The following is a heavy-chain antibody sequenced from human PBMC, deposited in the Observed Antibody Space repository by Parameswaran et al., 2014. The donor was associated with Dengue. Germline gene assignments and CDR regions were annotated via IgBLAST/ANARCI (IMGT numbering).Heavy chain of an antibody. D-gene: IGHD3-10*01. CDR2: IKQDGSET. Sequence: RWIRQPPGKGLEWVANIKQDGSETYYVDSVKGRFTISVDTSKNQFSLKLSSVTAADTAVYYCARGLGAGARGGRWFDPWGQGTLVTVSS. J-gene: IGHJ5*02. V-gene: IGHV3-7*01. CDR3: ARGLGAGARGGRWFDP.